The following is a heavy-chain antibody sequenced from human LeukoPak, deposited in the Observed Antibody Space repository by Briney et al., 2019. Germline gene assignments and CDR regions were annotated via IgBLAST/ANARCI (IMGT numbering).Heavy chain of an antibody. CDR1: GFTFSSYD. J-gene: IGHJ3*02. CDR2: IGTAGDT. CDR3: ARARGGRGEDAFDI. Sequence: PGGSLRLSCAASGFTFSSYDMHWVRQATGKGLEWVSAIGTAGDTYYPGSVKGRFTISRENAKNSLYLQMNSLRAGDTAVYCCARARGGRGEDAFDIWGQGTMVTVSS. V-gene: IGHV3-13*01. D-gene: IGHD1-26*01.